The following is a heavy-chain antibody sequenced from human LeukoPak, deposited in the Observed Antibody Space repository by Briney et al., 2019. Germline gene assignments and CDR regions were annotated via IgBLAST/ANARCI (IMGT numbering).Heavy chain of an antibody. CDR2: IKQDGSEK. CDR1: GSTFSTYW. J-gene: IGHJ6*03. CDR3: ARDYYDSSGYYRDFYYYYMDV. D-gene: IGHD3-22*01. V-gene: IGHV3-7*01. Sequence: GGSLRLSCAASGSTFSTYWMSWVRQAPGKGLEWVANIKQDGSEKYYVDSVKGRFTISRDNAKNSLYLQMNSLRAEDTAVYYCARDYYDSSGYYRDFYYYYMDVWGKGTTVTISS.